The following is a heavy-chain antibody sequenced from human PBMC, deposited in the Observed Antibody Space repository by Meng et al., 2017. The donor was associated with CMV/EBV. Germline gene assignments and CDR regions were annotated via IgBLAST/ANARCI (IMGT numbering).Heavy chain of an antibody. CDR2: IYYSGST. D-gene: IGHD4-17*01. CDR3: ARDVGGDYRNDYYYYYGMDV. J-gene: IGHJ6*02. V-gene: IGHV4-59*01. Sequence: GSLRLSCTVSGGSISSFYWSWIRQPPGKGLEWIGYIYYSGSTNYHPSLKSRVTISVDTSNNQFSLKLSSVTAADTAVYYCARDVGGDYRNDYYYYYGMDVWGQGTTVTVSS. CDR1: GGSISSFY.